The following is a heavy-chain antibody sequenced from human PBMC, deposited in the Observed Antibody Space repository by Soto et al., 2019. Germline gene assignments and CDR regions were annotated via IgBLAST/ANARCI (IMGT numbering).Heavy chain of an antibody. J-gene: IGHJ5*02. CDR3: ARLIAAAATDWFDP. CDR1: GFTFDDYG. CDR2: INWNGGST. D-gene: IGHD6-13*01. Sequence: GGSLRLSCAASGFTFDDYGMSWVRQAPGKGLEWVSGINWNGGSTGYADSVKGRFTISRDNAKNSLYLQMNSLRAEDTALYYCARLIAAAATDWFDPWGQGTLVTVSS. V-gene: IGHV3-20*04.